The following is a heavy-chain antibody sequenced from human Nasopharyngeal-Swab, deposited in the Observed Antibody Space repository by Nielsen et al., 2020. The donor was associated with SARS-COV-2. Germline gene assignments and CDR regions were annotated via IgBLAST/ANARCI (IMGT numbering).Heavy chain of an antibody. CDR1: GFTFSNAW. CDR2: IKSKTDGETT. J-gene: IGHJ5*02. D-gene: IGHD3-10*01. CDR3: TTGGGVIRFDP. V-gene: IGHV3-15*01. Sequence: GESLKISCAASGFTFSNAWMSWVRQAPGKGLEWVGRIKSKTDGETTDHAAPVKGRFTFSRDDSKNTLYLQMNSLTTDDTALYYCTTGGGVIRFDPWGQGTLVTVSS.